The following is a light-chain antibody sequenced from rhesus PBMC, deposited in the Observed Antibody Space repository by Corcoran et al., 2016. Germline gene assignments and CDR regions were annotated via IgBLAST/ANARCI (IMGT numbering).Light chain of an antibody. J-gene: IGKJ2*01. V-gene: IGKV1-74*01. CDR1: ENVNNY. CDR2: KAS. Sequence: DIQMTQSPSSLSASVGDRVTITCRASENVNNYLNWYQQKPGKAPKLLIYKASTLQSGVPSRFRDSGSGTEYTFTMSRLQPEAVATYYCQHGYGTPYSFGQGTKVEIK. CDR3: QHGYGTPYS.